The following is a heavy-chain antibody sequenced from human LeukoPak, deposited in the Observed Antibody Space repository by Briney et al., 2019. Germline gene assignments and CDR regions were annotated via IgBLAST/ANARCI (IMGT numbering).Heavy chain of an antibody. D-gene: IGHD3-16*01. CDR2: INHNGNVN. CDR3: ARGGGLDV. J-gene: IGHJ6*02. Sequence: PGGSLTLSCAASGFTFSSYGMNWARQAPGKGLEWVASINHNGNVNYYVDSVKGRFTISRDNAKNSLYLQMSNLSAEDTAVYFCARGGGLDVWGQGATVTVSS. V-gene: IGHV3-7*03. CDR1: GFTFSSYG.